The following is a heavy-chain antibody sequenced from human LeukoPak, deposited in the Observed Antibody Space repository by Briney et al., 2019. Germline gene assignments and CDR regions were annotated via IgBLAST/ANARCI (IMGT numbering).Heavy chain of an antibody. D-gene: IGHD5-24*01. CDR1: GFTVSSNY. CDR2: IYSGGST. J-gene: IGHJ3*02. V-gene: IGHV3-53*01. CDR3: AREAWANLEMATIFDAFDI. Sequence: QPGGSLRLSCAASGFTVSSNYMNWVRQAPGKGLEWVSLIYSGGSTYYADSVKGRFTISRDNSKNTLYLQMNSMRAEDTAVYYCAREAWANLEMATIFDAFDIWGQGTMVTVSS.